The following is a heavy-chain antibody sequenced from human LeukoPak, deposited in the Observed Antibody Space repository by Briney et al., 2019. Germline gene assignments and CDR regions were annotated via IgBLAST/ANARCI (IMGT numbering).Heavy chain of an antibody. CDR1: GGSFTDFY. CDR2: INHSGST. CDR3: ARTRGGVVTRVRNYYYYYMDV. V-gene: IGHV4-34*01. J-gene: IGHJ6*03. D-gene: IGHD4-23*01. Sequence: SETLSLTCAVYGGSFTDFYWSWIRQPPGKGLEWIGEINHSGSTNYNPSLKSRVTISVDTSKNQFSLKLSSVTAADTAVYYCARTRGGVVTRVRNYYYYYMDVWGKGTTVTISS.